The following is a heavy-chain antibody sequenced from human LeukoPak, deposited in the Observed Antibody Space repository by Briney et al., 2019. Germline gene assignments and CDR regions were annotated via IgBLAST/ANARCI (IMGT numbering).Heavy chain of an antibody. D-gene: IGHD2-2*01. CDR2: INHSGST. J-gene: IGHJ3*02. CDR3: ARSPSGGGKDAFDI. CDR1: GGSFSGYY. Sequence: SETLSLTCAVHGGSFSGYYWSWIRQPPGKGLEWIGEINHSGSTNYNPSLKSRVTISVDTSKNHFSLRLSSVTAADTAVYYCARSPSGGGKDAFDIWGQGTMVTVSS. V-gene: IGHV4-34*01.